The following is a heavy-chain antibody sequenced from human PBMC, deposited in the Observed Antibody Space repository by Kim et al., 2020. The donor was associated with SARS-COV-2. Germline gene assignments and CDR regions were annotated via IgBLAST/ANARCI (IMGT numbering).Heavy chain of an antibody. CDR3: ATRPVVVVAATPLDY. CDR1: GFTFSSYA. CDR2: ISGSGGST. D-gene: IGHD2-15*01. J-gene: IGHJ4*02. V-gene: IGHV3-23*01. Sequence: GGSLRLSCAASGFTFSSYAISWVRQAPGKGLEWVSAISGSGGSTYYADSVKGWFTISRDNSKNTLYLQMNSLRAEDTAVYYCATRPVVVVAATPLDYWGQGTLVTVSS.